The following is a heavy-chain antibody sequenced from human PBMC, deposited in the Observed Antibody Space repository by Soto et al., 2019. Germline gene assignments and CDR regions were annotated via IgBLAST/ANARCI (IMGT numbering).Heavy chain of an antibody. CDR3: AKDRYYDSSGYLLDY. CDR1: GFTFSSYA. CDR2: ISGSGGST. D-gene: IGHD3-22*01. Sequence: HPGGSLRLSCAASGFTFSSYAMSWVRQAPGKGLEWVSAISGSGGSTYYADSVKGRFTISRDNSKNTLYLQMNSLRAEDTAVYYCAKDRYYDSSGYLLDYWGQGTLVTVSS. V-gene: IGHV3-23*01. J-gene: IGHJ4*02.